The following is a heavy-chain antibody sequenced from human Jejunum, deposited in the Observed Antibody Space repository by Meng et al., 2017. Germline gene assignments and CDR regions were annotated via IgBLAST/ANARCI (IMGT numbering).Heavy chain of an antibody. CDR2: IYYTGST. J-gene: IGHJ5*02. CDR1: GGSLRTGAYY. D-gene: IGHD1-7*01. Sequence: GPDLLNPLQTCPLTCTVPGGSLRTGAYYWSWIRQHPGKGLEWIGYIYYTGSTFYNPSLKSRVSISLETSKNQFSLKVTSVTAADTAFYYCARLGITETIGGFDPWGQGILVTVSS. CDR3: ARLGITETIGGFDP. V-gene: IGHV4-31*03.